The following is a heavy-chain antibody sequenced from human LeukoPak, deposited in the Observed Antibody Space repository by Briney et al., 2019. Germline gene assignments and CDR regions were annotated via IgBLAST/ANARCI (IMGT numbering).Heavy chain of an antibody. CDR3: ARDWTTVTFPDAFDI. D-gene: IGHD4-17*01. V-gene: IGHV3-21*01. J-gene: IGHJ3*02. CDR2: ISSTRSSSL. CDR1: GFTFSNYN. Sequence: GGSLRLSCAASGFTFSNYNMNWVRQAPGKGLEWVSYISSTRSSSLYYAESVKGLFTISRDNAKHSLYLQMSSLRAEDTAVYYCARDWTTVTFPDAFDIWGQGTMVTVSS.